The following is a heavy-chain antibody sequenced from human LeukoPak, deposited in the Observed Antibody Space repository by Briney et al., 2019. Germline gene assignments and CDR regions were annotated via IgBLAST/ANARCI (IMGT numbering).Heavy chain of an antibody. J-gene: IGHJ4*02. V-gene: IGHV3-21*01. CDR1: GFTFSSYS. CDR2: ISSSSSYI. CDR3: ARVDSTYGYAGGNYFDS. Sequence: GGSLRLSCAASGFTFSSYSMNWVRQAPGKGLEWVSSISSSSSYIYYADSVKGRFTISRDNAKNSLYLQMNSLRAEDTAVYYCARVDSTYGYAGGNYFDSWGQGTLVTVSS. D-gene: IGHD5-18*01.